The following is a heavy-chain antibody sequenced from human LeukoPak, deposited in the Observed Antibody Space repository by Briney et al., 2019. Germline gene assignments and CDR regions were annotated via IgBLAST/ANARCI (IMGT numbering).Heavy chain of an antibody. CDR2: TYYSGGT. J-gene: IGHJ6*02. D-gene: IGHD3-10*01. CDR1: GGSISSDY. CDR3: AKRRSGPYGMDV. V-gene: IGHV4-59*08. Sequence: PSETLSLTCAVSGGSISSDYWSWLRQPPGKGLEWLGYTYYSGGTNYIPSLKSRVTILVDTSKKQFSLKLSSVTASDTAVYYCAKRRSGPYGMDVWGQGTTVTVSS.